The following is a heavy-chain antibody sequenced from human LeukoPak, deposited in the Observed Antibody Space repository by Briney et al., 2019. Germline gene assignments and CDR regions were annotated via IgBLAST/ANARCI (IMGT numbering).Heavy chain of an antibody. CDR3: AREHDFWSNFDY. V-gene: IGHV1-3*01. D-gene: IGHD3-3*01. J-gene: IGHJ4*02. CDR1: GYTFTNHA. Sequence: ASVKVSCKASGYTFTNHAMHWVRQAPGQRLEWMGWINAGNGNTKYSQKFQGRVTITRDTSASTAYMELSSLRSEDTAVYYCAREHDFWSNFDYWGQGTLVTVSS. CDR2: INAGNGNT.